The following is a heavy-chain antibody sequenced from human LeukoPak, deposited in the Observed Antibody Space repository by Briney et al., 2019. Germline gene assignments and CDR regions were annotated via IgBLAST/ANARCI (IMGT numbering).Heavy chain of an antibody. J-gene: IGHJ4*02. V-gene: IGHV4-39*07. CDR1: GGSISSSSYY. CDR3: SRENGAFSPFGF. D-gene: IGHD2-8*01. Sequence: PSETLSLTCTVSGGSISSSSYYWGWIRQPPGKGLEWIGSIYYSRSTYYNPSLKSRVTISVDTSKNQFSLKLSSVTAADTAVYYCSRENGAFSPFGFWGQGTLVTVPS. CDR2: IYYSRST.